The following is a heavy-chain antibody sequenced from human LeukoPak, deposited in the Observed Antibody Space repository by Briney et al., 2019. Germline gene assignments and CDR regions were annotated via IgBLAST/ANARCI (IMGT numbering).Heavy chain of an antibody. CDR3: ARDDRGIAAAGFFDY. V-gene: IGHV3-30*04. CDR2: ISYDGSNK. D-gene: IGHD6-13*01. Sequence: PGRSLRLSCAASGFTFSSFAMHWVRQAPGRGLEWVAVISYDGSNKYYADSVKGRFTISRDNSKNTLYLQMNSLTADDTAVYYCARDDRGIAAAGFFDYWGQGTLVTVSS. CDR1: GFTFSSFA. J-gene: IGHJ4*02.